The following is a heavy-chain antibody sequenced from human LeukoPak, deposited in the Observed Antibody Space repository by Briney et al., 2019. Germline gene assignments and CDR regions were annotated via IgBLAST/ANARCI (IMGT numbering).Heavy chain of an antibody. V-gene: IGHV3-7*03. CDR1: GFTFSSSW. D-gene: IGHD2-2*01. Sequence: PGGSLRLSCAASGFTFSSSWMSWVRQAPGKGLEWVANIKQDGSDKYYVESVKGRFTISRDNAKNSLYLQMNSLRDEDTAVYYCAREHPDVNCSSSCCYYWFDHWGQGTLVTVSS. CDR3: AREHPDVNCSSSCCYYWFDH. J-gene: IGHJ5*02. CDR2: IKQDGSDK.